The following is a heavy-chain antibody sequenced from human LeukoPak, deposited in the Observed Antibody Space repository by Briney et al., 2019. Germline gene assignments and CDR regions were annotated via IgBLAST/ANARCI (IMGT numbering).Heavy chain of an antibody. CDR3: ARGGYCSSTSCYGMDV. J-gene: IGHJ6*02. CDR2: INPSGGST. D-gene: IGHD2-2*03. CDR1: GYTFTSYY. Sequence: GASVKVSSKAPGYTFTSYYMHWVRQAPGQGLEWMGIINPSGGSTSYAQKFQGRVTMTRDTSTSTVYMELSSLRSEDTAVYYCARGGYCSSTSCYGMDVWGQGTTVTVSS. V-gene: IGHV1-46*01.